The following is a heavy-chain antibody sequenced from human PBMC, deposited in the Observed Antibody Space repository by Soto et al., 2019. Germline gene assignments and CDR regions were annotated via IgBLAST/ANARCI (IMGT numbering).Heavy chain of an antibody. CDR2: INSDGSST. V-gene: IGHV3-74*01. D-gene: IGHD3-3*01. CDR1: GFTFSSYW. Sequence: GGSLRLSCAASGFTFSSYWMHWVRQAPGKGLVWVSRINSDGSSTSYADSVKGRFTISRDNAKNTLYLQMNSLRAEDTAVYYCARLRFFPPGFDPWGQGTLVTVSS. CDR3: ARLRFFPPGFDP. J-gene: IGHJ5*02.